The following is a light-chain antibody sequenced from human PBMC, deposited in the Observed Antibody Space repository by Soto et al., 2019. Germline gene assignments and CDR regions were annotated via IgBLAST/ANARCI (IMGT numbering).Light chain of an antibody. CDR1: QSVSSSY. J-gene: IGKJ3*01. Sequence: EIVLTQSPDTLSLSPGERATLSCRASQSVSSSYLAWYQQKPGRAPRLLMYDASNRATGIPDRFSGSGSGTDFTLTISRLEPEDFAVYYFQQYGSSPPFTFGPGTKVDIK. CDR2: DAS. CDR3: QQYGSSPPFT. V-gene: IGKV3-20*01.